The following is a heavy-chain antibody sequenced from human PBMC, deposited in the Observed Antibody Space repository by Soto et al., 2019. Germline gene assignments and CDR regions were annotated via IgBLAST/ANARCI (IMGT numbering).Heavy chain of an antibody. D-gene: IGHD2-15*01. J-gene: IGHJ4*02. CDR1: GYTFTSYG. CDR2: MSAYNGNT. V-gene: IGHV1-18*01. CDR3: ARCRWGSYCSGGSCYSNFDY. Sequence: GASVKVSCKASGYTFTSYGISWVRQAPGQGLEWMGWMSAYNGNTNYAQKIQGRVTMTTDTSISTAYMELSSLRSDDTAVYYCARCRWGSYCSGGSCYSNFDYWGQGTLVTVS.